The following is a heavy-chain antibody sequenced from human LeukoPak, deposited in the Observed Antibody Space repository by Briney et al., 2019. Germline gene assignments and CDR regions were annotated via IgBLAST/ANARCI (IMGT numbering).Heavy chain of an antibody. Sequence: SETLSLTCAAYGGSLSGYYWGWIRQPPGKGLEWIGEINHSGSTNYNPSLKSRVTISVDTSKNQFSLKLSSVTAADTAVYYCARVHERNWFDPWGQGTLVTVSS. CDR3: ARVHERNWFDP. J-gene: IGHJ5*02. CDR2: INHSGST. V-gene: IGHV4-34*01. CDR1: GGSLSGYY.